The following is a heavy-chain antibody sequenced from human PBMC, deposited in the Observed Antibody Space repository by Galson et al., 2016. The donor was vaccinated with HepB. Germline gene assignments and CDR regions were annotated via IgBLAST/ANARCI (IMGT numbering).Heavy chain of an antibody. J-gene: IGHJ4*02. V-gene: IGHV3-48*04. CDR3: ARDGGVGGNSDH. D-gene: IGHD4-23*01. CDR1: GFTFSSYS. Sequence: SLRLSCATSGFTFSSYSLTWVRQAPGKGLEWISYSHRSSSPIFYADSVKGRFTIARDNAKNSLFLQMNSLRAEDTAMYYCARDGGVGGNSDHWGQGTLVIVSS. CDR2: SHRSSSPI.